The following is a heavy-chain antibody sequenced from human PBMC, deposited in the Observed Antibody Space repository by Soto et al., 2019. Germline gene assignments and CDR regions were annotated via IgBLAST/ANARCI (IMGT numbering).Heavy chain of an antibody. V-gene: IGHV3-53*01. CDR2: IYSGGST. Sequence: VGSLRLSCASSVFTVSSNYMSCVRHSPGKWLEWVSVIYSGGSTYYADSVKGRFTISRDNSRNTLYLQMNSLRAEDTAVYYCARAYCSGGSCYQDAFDIWGQGTMVSVSS. CDR3: ARAYCSGGSCYQDAFDI. CDR1: VFTVSSNY. J-gene: IGHJ3*02. D-gene: IGHD2-15*01.